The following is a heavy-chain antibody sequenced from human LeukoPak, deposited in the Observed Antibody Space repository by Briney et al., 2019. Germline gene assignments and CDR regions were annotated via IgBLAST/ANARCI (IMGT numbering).Heavy chain of an antibody. CDR3: ARDYPYYYDSSGYYSFDY. CDR2: IYSGGST. J-gene: IGHJ4*02. Sequence: GGSPRLSCAASGFTVSTNYMSWVRQAPGKGLVWVSVIYSGGSTYYADSVKGRFTISRDNSKNTLYLQMNSLRAEDTAVYYCARDYPYYYDSSGYYSFDYWGQGTLVTVSS. CDR1: GFTVSTNY. V-gene: IGHV3-66*01. D-gene: IGHD3-22*01.